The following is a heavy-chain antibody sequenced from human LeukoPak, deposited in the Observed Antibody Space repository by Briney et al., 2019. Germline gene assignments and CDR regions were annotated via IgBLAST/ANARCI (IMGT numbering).Heavy chain of an antibody. Sequence: GGSLRLSCAASGFTFSSYVMSWVRQAPGKGLEWVSIINTNGRTTYYADSVKGRFTISRDNSRNTLFLQMNSLRAEDTAIYYCAKWGDFDILTGYYVSDFWGQGTLVTVSS. V-gene: IGHV3-23*05. CDR2: INTNGRTT. CDR3: AKWGDFDILTGYYVSDF. CDR1: GFTFSSYV. D-gene: IGHD3-9*01. J-gene: IGHJ4*02.